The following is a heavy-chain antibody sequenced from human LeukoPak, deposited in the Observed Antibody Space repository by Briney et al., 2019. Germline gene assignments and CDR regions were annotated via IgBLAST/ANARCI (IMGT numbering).Heavy chain of an antibody. D-gene: IGHD3-3*01. CDR3: ARHAGQHYDPNWFDP. Sequence: GESLKISCKGSGYSFTSYWIGWVRQMPGKGLEWMGIIYPGDSDTRYSPSLQGQVTISADKSISTAYLQWSSLKASDTAMYYCARHAGQHYDPNWFDPWGQGTLVTVSS. V-gene: IGHV5-51*01. CDR2: IYPGDSDT. J-gene: IGHJ5*02. CDR1: GYSFTSYW.